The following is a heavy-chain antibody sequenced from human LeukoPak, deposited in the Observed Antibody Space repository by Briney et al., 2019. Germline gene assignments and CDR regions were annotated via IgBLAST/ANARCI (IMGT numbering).Heavy chain of an antibody. CDR3: AKDSVSSGWDV. V-gene: IGHV3-30*18. J-gene: IGHJ6*02. CDR1: GFTFSSYG. Sequence: GRSLRLSCAASGFTFSSYGMHWVRQAPGKGLEWVAVISYDGSNKYYADSVKGRSTISRDNSKNTLYLQMNSLRAEDTAVYYCAKDSVSSGWDVWGQGTTVTVSS. D-gene: IGHD6-19*01. CDR2: ISYDGSNK.